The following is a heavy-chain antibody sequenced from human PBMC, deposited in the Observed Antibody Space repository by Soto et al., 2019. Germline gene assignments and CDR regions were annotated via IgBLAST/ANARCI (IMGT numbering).Heavy chain of an antibody. D-gene: IGHD2-21*01. V-gene: IGHV1-18*01. CDR2: ISAYNGNT. Sequence: QGQLVQSVGEVKKPGASLKVSCKASGYNFILHGISWVRQAPGQGLEWMGWISAYNGNTNYAQNFQDRVTMTTDPSTSTVNVELRSLRSDDTAVYYCARVWCDGNSGAFDSWGQGTKVTVSS. CDR1: GYNFILHG. J-gene: IGHJ3*02. CDR3: ARVWCDGNSGAFDS.